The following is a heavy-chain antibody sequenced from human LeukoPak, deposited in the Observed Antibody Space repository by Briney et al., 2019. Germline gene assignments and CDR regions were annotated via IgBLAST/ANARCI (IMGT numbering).Heavy chain of an antibody. J-gene: IGHJ5*02. Sequence: SETLSLTCAVSGGSIRNDYWSWIRQPPGKGLEWIAYINYSGNTNYNPSLESRVTISVDTSKNPFSLKFTSVTAADTAVYYCARHRPGERRFDPWGQGTLVTVSS. CDR2: INYSGNT. CDR1: GGSIRNDY. V-gene: IGHV4-59*08. CDR3: ARHRPGERRFDP. D-gene: IGHD3-16*01.